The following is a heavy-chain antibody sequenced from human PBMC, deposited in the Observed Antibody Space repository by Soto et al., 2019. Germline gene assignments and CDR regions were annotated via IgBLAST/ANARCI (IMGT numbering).Heavy chain of an antibody. CDR2: ISYDGSNK. D-gene: IGHD3-10*01. CDR1: GFTFSSYA. Sequence: QVQLVESGGGVVQPGRSLRLSCAASGFTFSSYAMHWVRQAPGKGLEWVAVISYDGSNKYYADSVKGGFTISRDNSKNTLYLQMNSLRAEDTAVYYCADIVIIMVRGAYDAFDFWGQGTMVTVSS. J-gene: IGHJ3*01. CDR3: ADIVIIMVRGAYDAFDF. V-gene: IGHV3-30-3*01.